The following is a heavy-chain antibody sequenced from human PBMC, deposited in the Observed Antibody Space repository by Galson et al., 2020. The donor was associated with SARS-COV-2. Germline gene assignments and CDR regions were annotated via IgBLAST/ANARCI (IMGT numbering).Heavy chain of an antibody. V-gene: IGHV3-21*01. CDR2: MSSSGSQI. J-gene: IGHJ2*01. CDR3: ARAVGTAVFYYWYFDL. Sequence: GSLRLSCATSDFTFNKYTMNWIRQAPGKGPEWLSSMSSSGSQIFYAASVRGRFTISRDDARNSLYLQMNSLSAEDTAVYYCARAVGTAVFYYWYFDLWGRGTLVTVSS. CDR1: DFTFNKYT. D-gene: IGHD1-26*01.